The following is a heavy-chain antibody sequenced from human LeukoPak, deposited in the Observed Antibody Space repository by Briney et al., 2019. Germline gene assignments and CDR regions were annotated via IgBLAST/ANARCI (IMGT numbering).Heavy chain of an antibody. Sequence: PGGSLRLSCAASGFTFSSYWMSWVRQAPGKGLEWVANIKQDGSEKYYVDSVKGRFTISRDNAKNSLYLQMNSLRAEDTAVYYCARFAAEWTEQWLADYWGQGTLVTVSS. D-gene: IGHD6-19*01. J-gene: IGHJ4*02. CDR1: GFTFSSYW. CDR2: IKQDGSEK. CDR3: ARFAAEWTEQWLADY. V-gene: IGHV3-7*01.